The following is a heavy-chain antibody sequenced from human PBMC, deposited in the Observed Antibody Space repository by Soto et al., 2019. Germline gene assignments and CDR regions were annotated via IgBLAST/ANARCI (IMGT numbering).Heavy chain of an antibody. Sequence: SVKVSCKDSGGTFSSYAISWVRQAPGQGLEWMGGIIPIFGTANYAQKFQGRVTITADESTSTAYMELSSLRSEDTAVYYCARDERGYSGGWYYYYGRDVWGQGTTVTVSS. V-gene: IGHV1-69*13. J-gene: IGHJ6*02. CDR3: ARDERGYSGGWYYYYGRDV. CDR1: GGTFSSYA. CDR2: IIPIFGTA. D-gene: IGHD6-13*01.